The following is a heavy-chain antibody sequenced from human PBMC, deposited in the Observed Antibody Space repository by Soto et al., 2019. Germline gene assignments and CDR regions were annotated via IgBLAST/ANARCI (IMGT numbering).Heavy chain of an antibody. CDR3: ASGYYYDSSGYYPVGTTFDL. Sequence: QVQLVQSGAEVKKPGSSVKVSCKASGGTFSSYAISWVRQAPGQGLEWMGGIIPIFGTANYAQKFQGRVTITADESTSTAYMELSSLRSEDTAVYYCASGYYYDSSGYYPVGTTFDLWGQGTLVTVSS. CDR2: IIPIFGTA. CDR1: GGTFSSYA. D-gene: IGHD3-22*01. V-gene: IGHV1-69*01. J-gene: IGHJ5*02.